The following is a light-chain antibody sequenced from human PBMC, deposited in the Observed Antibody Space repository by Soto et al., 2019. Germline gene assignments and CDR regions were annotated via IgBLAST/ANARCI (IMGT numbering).Light chain of an antibody. CDR3: CSYADSSTLV. V-gene: IGLV2-23*01. CDR2: EGN. J-gene: IGLJ2*01. Sequence: QSVLTQPASVSGSPGQSITISCTGTSSDVGSYNLVSWYQQHPGKVPKLMIYEGNKRPSGVSNRFSGSKSGNTASLTISGLQAEDEADYYCCSYADSSTLVFGGGTKLTVL. CDR1: SSDVGSYNL.